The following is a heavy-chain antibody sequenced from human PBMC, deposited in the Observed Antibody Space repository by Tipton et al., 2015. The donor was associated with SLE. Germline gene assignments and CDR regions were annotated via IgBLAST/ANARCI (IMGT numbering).Heavy chain of an antibody. V-gene: IGHV4-59*08. CDR3: ARWALTTMTH. D-gene: IGHD4-11*01. CDR1: GGSIRSYY. J-gene: IGHJ4*02. Sequence: TLSLTCTVSGGSIRSYYWSWIRQPPGKGLEWIGYIYSGGSTNYNPSLKSRVTISVDTAKSQISLNLTSVTAADTAVYYCARWALTTMTHWGQGTLVSASS. CDR2: IYSGGST.